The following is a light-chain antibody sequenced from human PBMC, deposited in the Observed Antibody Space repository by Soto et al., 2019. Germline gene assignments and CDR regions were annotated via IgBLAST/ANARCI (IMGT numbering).Light chain of an antibody. CDR3: QQSYTTPLT. CDR2: RAS. J-gene: IGKJ4*01. CDR1: QSVSSNY. V-gene: IGKV3-20*01. Sequence: EIVLTQSPGTLSLSPGERATLSCRASQSVSSNYLAWYQQKPGQAPKVLIYRASIRATGIPDRFTGSGSGTDFTLTISSLQPEDLATYYCQQSYTTPLTFGGGTKVDNK.